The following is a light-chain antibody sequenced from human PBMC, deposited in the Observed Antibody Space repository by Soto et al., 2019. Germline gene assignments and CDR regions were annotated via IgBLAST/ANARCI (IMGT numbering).Light chain of an antibody. Sequence: DIVLTQSPSSLSSSQGERATLSCRASQTVSSSLAWYQQKPGKAPRLLIYEVSNIATGIPARFSGSGSGADFTLTISSLEPGDFALYYCQQHNSWPFTFGLGTKVEVK. V-gene: IGKV3-11*01. CDR3: QQHNSWPFT. CDR1: QTVSSS. J-gene: IGKJ3*01. CDR2: EVS.